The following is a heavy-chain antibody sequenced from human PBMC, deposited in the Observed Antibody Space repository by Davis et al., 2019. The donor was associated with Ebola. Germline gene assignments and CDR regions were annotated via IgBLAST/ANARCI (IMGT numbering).Heavy chain of an antibody. CDR2: MHHGRGA. D-gene: IGHD2-21*02. CDR3: ARDTRPCGDDCYDDTFDM. Sequence: PGGSLRLSCSVSGGSITTHFWSWIRQPPGKGLEWIGFMHHGRGANSNPSLKSRVSISIDTSANQVSLKLTSVTAADTAIYYCARDTRPCGDDCYDDTFDMWGPGTLVTVSS. V-gene: IGHV4-59*11. J-gene: IGHJ3*02. CDR1: GGSITTHF.